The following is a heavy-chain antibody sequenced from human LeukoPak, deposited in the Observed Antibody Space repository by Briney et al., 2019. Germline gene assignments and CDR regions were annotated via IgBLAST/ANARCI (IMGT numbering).Heavy chain of an antibody. Sequence: PGGSLRLSCAASGFTFSSYSMNWVRQAPGEGPEWVAVTLYDGSSTDYADSVKGRFTMSRDNAKNTLYLQMNSLRPEDTGIYYCARGNVAVARNLIDFWGQGTLVTVSS. D-gene: IGHD6-19*01. CDR3: ARGNVAVARNLIDF. CDR2: TLYDGSST. V-gene: IGHV3-30*03. J-gene: IGHJ4*02. CDR1: GFTFSSYS.